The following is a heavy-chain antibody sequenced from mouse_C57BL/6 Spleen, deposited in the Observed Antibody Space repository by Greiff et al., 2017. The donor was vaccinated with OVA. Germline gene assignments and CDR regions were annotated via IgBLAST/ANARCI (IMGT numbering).Heavy chain of an antibody. J-gene: IGHJ2*01. Sequence: QVQLQQSGPELVKPGASVTISCKASGYAFSSSWMNWVKQRPGKGLEWIGRIYPGDGDTNYNGKLKGKATLTADKSSSTAYMQLSSLTSEDSAVYFCARFYYGYDGGDYWGQGTTLTVSS. CDR1: GYAFSSSW. V-gene: IGHV1-82*01. CDR3: ARFYYGYDGGDY. D-gene: IGHD2-2*01. CDR2: IYPGDGDT.